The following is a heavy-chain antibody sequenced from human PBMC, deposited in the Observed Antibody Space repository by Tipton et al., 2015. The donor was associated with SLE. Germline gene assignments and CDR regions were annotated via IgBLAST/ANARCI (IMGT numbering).Heavy chain of an antibody. J-gene: IGHJ1*01. CDR2: MNPSSGNT. CDR3: ARGLSYYDYVWGSSYFQP. D-gene: IGHD3-16*01. Sequence: QLVQSGAEVKKPGASVKVSCKASGYTFTSYDINWVRQATGQGLEWMGWMNPSSGNTGYAQKFQGRVTMTRNTSISTAYMELSSLRSEDTAVYYCARGLSYYDYVWGSSYFQPGGQVTLVTVSS. CDR1: GYTFTSYD. V-gene: IGHV1-8*01.